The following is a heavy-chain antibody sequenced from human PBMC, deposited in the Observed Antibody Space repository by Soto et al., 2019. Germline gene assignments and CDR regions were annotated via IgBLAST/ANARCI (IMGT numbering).Heavy chain of an antibody. V-gene: IGHV4-4*02. CDR3: ARLNSSPRGYYYYGMDV. CDR1: GGSISSSNW. J-gene: IGHJ6*02. CDR2: IYHSGST. D-gene: IGHD6-13*01. Sequence: SETLSLTCAVSGGSISSSNWWSWVRQPPGKGLEWIGEIYHSGSTNYNPSLKSRVTISVDKSKNQFSLKLSSVTAADTAVYYCARLNSSPRGYYYYGMDVWGQGTTVTVYS.